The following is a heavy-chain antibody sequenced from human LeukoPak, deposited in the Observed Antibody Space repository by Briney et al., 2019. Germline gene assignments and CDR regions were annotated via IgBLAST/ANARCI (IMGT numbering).Heavy chain of an antibody. J-gene: IGHJ4*02. V-gene: IGHV3-7*01. CDR3: ARETLGYSGYD. Sequence: GGSLRLSCAASGFTFSIYWMSWVRQAPGKGLEWVANIKQDGSEKYYVDSVKGRFTISRDNAKNSLYLQMNSLRAEDTAVYYCARETLGYSGYDWGQGTLVTVSS. CDR1: GFTFSIYW. D-gene: IGHD5-12*01. CDR2: IKQDGSEK.